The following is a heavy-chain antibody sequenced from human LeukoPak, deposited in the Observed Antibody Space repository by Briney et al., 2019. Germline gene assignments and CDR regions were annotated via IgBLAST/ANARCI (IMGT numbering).Heavy chain of an antibody. D-gene: IGHD3-9*01. Sequence: ASVKVSCKVSGYTLTELSMHWVRQAPGKGLEWMGGFDPEDGETIYAQKFQGRVTMTEDTSTDTAYMELSSLRSEDTAVYYCATWRYDILTGYPGPGEYYYYGMDVWGQGTTVTVPS. J-gene: IGHJ6*02. CDR2: FDPEDGET. V-gene: IGHV1-24*01. CDR3: ATWRYDILTGYPGPGEYYYYGMDV. CDR1: GYTLTELS.